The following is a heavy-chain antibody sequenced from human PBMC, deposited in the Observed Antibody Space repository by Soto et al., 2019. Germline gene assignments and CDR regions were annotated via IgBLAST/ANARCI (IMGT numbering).Heavy chain of an antibody. Sequence: QVHLVQSGTEVKEPGASVKVSCKASASTFTGYTINWVRQAPGQGLEWMGWISTFNGNTKYAGNSEGRVTMTTNTSTTTACMQLTSLTFDDTAVYFCAWGTVTSGRWFGPWGQGTLVSVSS. CDR2: ISTFNGNT. CDR3: AWGTVTSGRWFGP. CDR1: ASTFTGYT. V-gene: IGHV1-18*04. J-gene: IGHJ5*02. D-gene: IGHD4-17*01.